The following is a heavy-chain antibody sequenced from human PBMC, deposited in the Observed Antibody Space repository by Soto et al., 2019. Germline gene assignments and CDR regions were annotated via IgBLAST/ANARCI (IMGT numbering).Heavy chain of an antibody. V-gene: IGHV4-34*01. Sequence: PSYTLSLTCSVYGGSFSSYYWSWIRKPTRKGLEWIGKINHSGITNCNPSLKSRVTISVDTSKNQFSLKLSSVTAAETAVYYCARGLTTGTTVRYFYFWGHGSLVSVAS. CDR2: INHSGIT. D-gene: IGHD4-17*01. CDR3: ARGLTTGTTVRYFYF. J-gene: IGHJ4*01. CDR1: GGSFSSYY.